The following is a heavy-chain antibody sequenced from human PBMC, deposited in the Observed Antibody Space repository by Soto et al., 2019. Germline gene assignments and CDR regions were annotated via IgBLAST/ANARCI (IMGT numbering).Heavy chain of an antibody. V-gene: IGHV4-34*01. CDR2: INHSGST. D-gene: IGHD3-22*01. Sequence: SETLSLTCAVDGGTFSGYYLSWIRPPPGKGLEWIGEINHSGSTNYNPSLKSRVTISVDTSKNQFSLKLSSVTAADTAVYYCARNYYDSSGFPVQIYFDYWGQGTLVTVSS. CDR3: ARNYYDSSGFPVQIYFDY. CDR1: GGTFSGYY. J-gene: IGHJ4*02.